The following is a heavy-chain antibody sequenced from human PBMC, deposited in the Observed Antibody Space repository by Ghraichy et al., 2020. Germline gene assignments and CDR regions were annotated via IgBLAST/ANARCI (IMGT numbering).Heavy chain of an antibody. D-gene: IGHD5-18*01. CDR2: ISYDGSNK. CDR1: GFTISSYG. Sequence: GESLNISCAASGFTISSYGMHWVRQAPGKGLEWVAVISYDGSNKYYADSVKGRFTISRDNSKNTLYLQMNSLRAEDTAVYYCAKKVRYSYGYGDAFDIWGQGTMVTVSS. V-gene: IGHV3-30*18. CDR3: AKKVRYSYGYGDAFDI. J-gene: IGHJ3*02.